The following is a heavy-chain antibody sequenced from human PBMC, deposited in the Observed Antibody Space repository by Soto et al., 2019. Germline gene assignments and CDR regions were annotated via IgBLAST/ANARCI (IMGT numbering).Heavy chain of an antibody. V-gene: IGHV1-2*04. D-gene: IGHD6-19*01. CDR3: ARGGFDGLAVAGYDY. Sequence: QVQLVQSGAEVKKPGASVKVSCKASGYTFTGYYMHWVRQAPGHGLEWMGWINPNSGGTNYAQKFQGWVTMTRDTSISTAYMELSRLRSDDTAVYYCARGGFDGLAVAGYDYWGQGTLVTVSS. CDR2: INPNSGGT. J-gene: IGHJ4*02. CDR1: GYTFTGYY.